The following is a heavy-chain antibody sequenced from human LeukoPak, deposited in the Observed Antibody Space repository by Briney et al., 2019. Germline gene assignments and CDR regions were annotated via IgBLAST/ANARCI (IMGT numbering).Heavy chain of an antibody. CDR1: GFSVSSNY. CDR2: IYTDGTT. J-gene: IGHJ4*02. Sequence: GGSLRLSCAASGFSVSSNYMSWVRQAPGKGLYWVSVIYTDGTTYYADSVRGRFTISRDESKNTLHLQMSSLRADDTAVYYCAREGEYSGSPTDYWGQGTLVTVSS. CDR3: AREGEYSGSPTDY. V-gene: IGHV3-53*01. D-gene: IGHD5-12*01.